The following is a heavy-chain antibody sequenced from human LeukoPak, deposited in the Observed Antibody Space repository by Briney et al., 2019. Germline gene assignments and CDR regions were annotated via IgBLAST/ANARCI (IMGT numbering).Heavy chain of an antibody. CDR2: IIPIFGTA. J-gene: IGHJ5*02. CDR3: ARDQRSWFDP. V-gene: IGHV1-69*05. CDR1: GGTFSSYA. Sequence: SVKVSCTASGGTFSSYAISWVRQAPGQGLEWMGGIIPIFGTANYAQKYQGRVTITTDESTSTAYMELSSLRSEDTAVYYCARDQRSWFDPWGQGTLVTVSS.